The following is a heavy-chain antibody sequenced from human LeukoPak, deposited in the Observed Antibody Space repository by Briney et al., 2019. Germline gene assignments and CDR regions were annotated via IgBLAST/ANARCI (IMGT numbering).Heavy chain of an antibody. V-gene: IGHV4-34*01. J-gene: IGHJ5*02. D-gene: IGHD6-13*01. CDR3: ARETEAAAGMPWFDP. Sequence: PSETLSLTCAVYGGSFSGYYWSWIRQPPGKGLEWIGEINHSGSTYCNPSLKSRVTISVDTSKNQFSLKLSSVTAADTAVYYCARETEAAAGMPWFDPWGQGTQVTVSS. CDR1: GGSFSGYY. CDR2: INHSGST.